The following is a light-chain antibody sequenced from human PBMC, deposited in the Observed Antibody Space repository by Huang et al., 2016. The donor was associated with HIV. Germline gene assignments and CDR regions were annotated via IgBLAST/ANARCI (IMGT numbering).Light chain of an antibody. CDR3: QQYYTTPFT. V-gene: IGKV4-1*01. CDR1: RSVFYSSNNKNY. J-gene: IGKJ3*01. CDR2: WAS. Sequence: DILMTQSPDFLAVSLGKRATINCRSSRSVFYSSNNKNYLAWYQQKPGQPPKLLIHWASTREFGVPDRFSGSGSGTDFTLTISSLQAEDVAIYYCQQYYTTPFTFGPGTKVDIK.